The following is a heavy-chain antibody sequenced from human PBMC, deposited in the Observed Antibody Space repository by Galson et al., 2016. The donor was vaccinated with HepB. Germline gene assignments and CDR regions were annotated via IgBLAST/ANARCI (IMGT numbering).Heavy chain of an antibody. CDR3: ARDNQGFDY. J-gene: IGHJ4*02. Sequence: ETLSLTCAVSGVSISSGNWWSWVRQPPGKGLEWIGEMYLSGHTNYNPSLKSRVTISVDKSKNHFSLNLTSVTAADTAVYYCARDNQGFDYWGQGALVTVSS. CDR2: MYLSGHT. V-gene: IGHV4-4*02. CDR1: GVSISSGNW.